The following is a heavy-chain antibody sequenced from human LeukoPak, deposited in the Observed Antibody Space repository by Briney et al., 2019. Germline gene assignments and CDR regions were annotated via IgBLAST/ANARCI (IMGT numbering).Heavy chain of an antibody. J-gene: IGHJ3*02. V-gene: IGHV4-30-4*01. D-gene: IGHD6-13*01. Sequence: SETLSLTCTVSGGSISSGDSYWSWIRQPPGKGLEWIGYIYYSGSTNYNPSLKSRVTISVDTSKNQFSLKLSSVTAADTAVYYCAGRIATTATFAFDIWGRGTMVTVSS. CDR1: GGSISSGDSY. CDR3: AGRIATTATFAFDI. CDR2: IYYSGST.